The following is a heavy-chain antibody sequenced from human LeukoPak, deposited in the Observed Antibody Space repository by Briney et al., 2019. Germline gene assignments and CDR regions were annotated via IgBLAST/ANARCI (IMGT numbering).Heavy chain of an antibody. CDR3: ARARSTIFRVVNIFDY. D-gene: IGHD3-3*01. J-gene: IGHJ4*02. CDR2: ISGSSSYI. CDR1: GFTFSSYS. Sequence: NSGGSLRLSCAASGFTFSSYSMNWVRQAPGKGLEWVSSISGSSSYIYYADSVKGRFTISRDNAKNSLYLQMNSLRAEDTAVYYCARARSTIFRVVNIFDYWGQGTLVTVSS. V-gene: IGHV3-21*01.